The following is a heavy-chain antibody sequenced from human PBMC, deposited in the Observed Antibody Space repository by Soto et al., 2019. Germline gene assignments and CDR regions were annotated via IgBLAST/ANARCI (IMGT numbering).Heavy chain of an antibody. Sequence: GGSLRLSCAASGFTFSSYAMSWVRQAPGKGLEWVSAISGSGGSTYYADSVKGRFTLSRDNPKNTLYLQMNSLRAEDTAVYYCAKDSDVWFDPWGQGTLVTVSS. V-gene: IGHV3-23*01. CDR1: GFTFSSYA. J-gene: IGHJ5*02. CDR2: ISGSGGST. CDR3: AKDSDVWFDP.